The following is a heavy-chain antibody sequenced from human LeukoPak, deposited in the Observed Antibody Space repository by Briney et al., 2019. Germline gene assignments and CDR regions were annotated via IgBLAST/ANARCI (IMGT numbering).Heavy chain of an antibody. D-gene: IGHD1-14*01. Sequence: SGGSLRLSCAASGFTFSSYEMNWVRQAPGKGLEWVSYISSSGSTIYYADSVKGRFTISGDNAKNSLYLQMNSLRAEDTAVYYCARDGAEDMNYWGQGTLVTVSS. CDR2: ISSSGSTI. CDR3: ARDGAEDMNY. V-gene: IGHV3-48*03. CDR1: GFTFSSYE. J-gene: IGHJ4*02.